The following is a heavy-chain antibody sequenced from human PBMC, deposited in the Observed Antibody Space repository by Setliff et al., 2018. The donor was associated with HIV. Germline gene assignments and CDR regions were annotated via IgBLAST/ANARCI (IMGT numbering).Heavy chain of an antibody. CDR2: IYFTGSS. D-gene: IGHD4-17*01. V-gene: IGHV4-59*01. CDR1: GVSMTNNS. Sequence: AETLSLPCSVSGVSMTNNSWTWIRQSPGKGLEWIGSIYFTGSSDNNHSLKSRVTLSVDTSKHQCFLKLRSVTAADTAVYYCARVQMAYAAFDVWGQGTMVTVSS. J-gene: IGHJ3*01. CDR3: ARVQMAYAAFDV.